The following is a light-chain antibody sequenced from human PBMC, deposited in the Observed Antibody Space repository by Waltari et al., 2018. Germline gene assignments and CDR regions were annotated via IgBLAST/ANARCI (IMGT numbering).Light chain of an antibody. J-gene: IGKJ1*01. V-gene: IGKV3-20*01. CDR3: QHYVRLPVT. Sequence: EIVLTQSPGTLSLSPGERATLSCRTSQTVGRTLAWYQQKPGQAPRLLIYGASIRATGIPDRFSGSGSGTDFSLTISRLGPEEFAVYYCQHYVRLPVTFGQGTKVEIK. CDR2: GAS. CDR1: QTVGRT.